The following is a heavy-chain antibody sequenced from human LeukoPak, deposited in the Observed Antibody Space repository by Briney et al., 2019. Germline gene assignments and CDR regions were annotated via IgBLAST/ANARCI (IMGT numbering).Heavy chain of an antibody. CDR2: MTPLLGVP. Sequence: ASVKVSCKVSGDTFNSHTINWVRQAPGQGLDWMGRMTPLLGVPYYSQKFQGRVTITADKSANIAYMELNTLRPDDTAVYYCARDPSDYDFWTGTYYFSGLDVWGQGTSVTVSS. CDR3: ARDPSDYDFWTGTYYFSGLDV. V-gene: IGHV1-69*04. J-gene: IGHJ6*02. CDR1: GDTFNSHT. D-gene: IGHD3-3*01.